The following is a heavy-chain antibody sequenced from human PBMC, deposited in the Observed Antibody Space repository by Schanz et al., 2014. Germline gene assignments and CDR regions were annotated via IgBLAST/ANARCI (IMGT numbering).Heavy chain of an antibody. V-gene: IGHV3-23*01. D-gene: IGHD3-10*01. CDR3: AKDIFSGVARGVIISHDAIDI. CDR1: GFTFSIYG. J-gene: IGHJ3*02. Sequence: EVQLLESGGGLVQPGGSLRLSCAASGFTFSIYGMSWVRQAPGKGLEWVSRMIGSGSSVFYADSVKGRFTISRDNLKNTVYLQMNSLRAEDTAVYYCAKDIFSGVARGVIISHDAIDIWGQGTKVTVSS. CDR2: MIGSGSSV.